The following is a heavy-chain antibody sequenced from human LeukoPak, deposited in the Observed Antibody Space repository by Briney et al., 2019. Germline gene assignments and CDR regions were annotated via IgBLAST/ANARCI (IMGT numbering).Heavy chain of an antibody. CDR1: GFTFSSYA. J-gene: IGHJ4*02. Sequence: GGSLRLSCAASGFTFSSYAMSWVRQAPGKGLVWVSGISTNGGSTSYADSVKGRFTISRDNPRNTLYMQMNSLSAEDTAVYYCSVMHRYYDGSGYWVQWGQGTLVTVSS. CDR3: SVMHRYYDGSGYWVQ. CDR2: ISTNGGST. V-gene: IGHV3-23*01. D-gene: IGHD3-22*01.